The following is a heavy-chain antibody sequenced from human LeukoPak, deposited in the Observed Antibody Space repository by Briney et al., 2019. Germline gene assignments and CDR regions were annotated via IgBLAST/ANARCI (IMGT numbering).Heavy chain of an antibody. V-gene: IGHV3-7*04. CDR3: ARVQTGTTSWFDP. D-gene: IGHD1-1*01. J-gene: IGHJ5*02. CDR2: IDQDGSGK. Sequence: PGGSLRLSCAASGFTFSRYWMSWVRQAPGKGLEWVANIDQDGSGKYYVDSVKGRFTISRDNAKNSLYLQMNSLRAEDTAVYYCARVQTGTTSWFDPWGLGTLVTVSS. CDR1: GFTFSRYW.